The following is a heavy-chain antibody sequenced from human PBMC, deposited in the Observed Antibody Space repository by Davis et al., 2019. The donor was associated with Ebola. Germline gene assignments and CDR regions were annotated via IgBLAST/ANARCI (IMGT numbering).Heavy chain of an antibody. CDR3: ARDDTGYSSNLGRFRDHPFDH. D-gene: IGHD4-11*01. Sequence: AASVKVSCKASGYTFTSYYMHWVRQAPGQGLEWMGIINPSDGNTNYAQKFQGRVTMTRDTSTTTVYMELSSLRSEDTAVYYCARDDTGYSSNLGRFRDHPFDHWGQGTMVTVSS. CDR1: GYTFTSYY. CDR2: INPSDGNT. J-gene: IGHJ3*01. V-gene: IGHV1-46*01.